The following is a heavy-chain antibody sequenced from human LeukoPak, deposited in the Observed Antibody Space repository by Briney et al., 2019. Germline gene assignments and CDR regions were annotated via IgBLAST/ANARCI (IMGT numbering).Heavy chain of an antibody. V-gene: IGHV3-21*04. CDR3: AKDAPDYYDSSGPGDY. Sequence: GGSLRLSCAASGFTFSSYSMNWVRQAPGKGLEWVSSISSSSSYIYYADSVKGRFTISRDNAKNSLYLQMNSLRAEDTAVYYCAKDAPDYYDSSGPGDYWGQGTLVTVSS. J-gene: IGHJ4*02. CDR2: ISSSSSYI. D-gene: IGHD3-22*01. CDR1: GFTFSSYS.